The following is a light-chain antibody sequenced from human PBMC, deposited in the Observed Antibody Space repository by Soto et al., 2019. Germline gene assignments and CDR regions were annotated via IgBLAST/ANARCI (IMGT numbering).Light chain of an antibody. V-gene: IGKV1-5*01. CDR1: QSIKNW. J-gene: IGKJ4*01. CDR3: QQYDDYPLT. CDR2: DAS. Sequence: DIQMSQSPSTVSASVGDRVTITCRASQSIKNWLAWYQQKPGTAPKFLIYDASTLESGVPSRFSGSGSGTEFTLTISSLQADDFATYFCQQYDDYPLTFGGGTKVDIK.